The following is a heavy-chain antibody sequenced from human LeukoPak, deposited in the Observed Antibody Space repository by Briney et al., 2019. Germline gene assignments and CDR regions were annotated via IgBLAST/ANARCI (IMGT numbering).Heavy chain of an antibody. Sequence: SDTLSLTCAVYGGSFTGYYWSWIRQPPGKGLEWLGEINHSGTIDYNASLKSRVTISVDTSKNQFSLKLTSVTAADTAVYYCARFTYSNYSGSPHDAFDIWGQGTMVTVSS. CDR3: ARFTYSNYSGSPHDAFDI. V-gene: IGHV4-34*01. CDR2: INHSGTI. J-gene: IGHJ3*02. D-gene: IGHD3-10*01. CDR1: GGSFTGYY.